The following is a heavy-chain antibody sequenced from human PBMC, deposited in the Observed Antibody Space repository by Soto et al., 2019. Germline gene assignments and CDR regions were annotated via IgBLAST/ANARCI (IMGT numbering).Heavy chain of an antibody. Sequence: QVQLQESGPGLVKPSGTLSLTCAVSGGSISSNYWWSWVRQPPGKGLEWIGEIRHGGSTSYKPSLKSRVIISVDKSKNQFSLNLRSVTAADTAVYYCATYSSGWYYGMDVW. D-gene: IGHD6-19*01. J-gene: IGHJ6*01. CDR3: ATYSSGWYYGMDV. CDR1: GGSISSNYW. V-gene: IGHV4-4*02. CDR2: IRHGGST.